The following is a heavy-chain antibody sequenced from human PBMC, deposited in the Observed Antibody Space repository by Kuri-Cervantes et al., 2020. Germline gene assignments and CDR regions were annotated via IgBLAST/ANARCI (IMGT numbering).Heavy chain of an antibody. Sequence: SETLSLTCTVSGGSISSGDYYWSWIRQPPGKGLEWIGYIYYSGSTYYNPSLKSRVTISVDTSKNQFSLKLSSVTAADTAVYYCARVHLGLFDYWGQGTLATVSS. CDR3: ARVHLGLFDY. J-gene: IGHJ4*02. CDR2: IYYSGST. D-gene: IGHD7-27*01. V-gene: IGHV4-30-4*01. CDR1: GGSISSGDYY.